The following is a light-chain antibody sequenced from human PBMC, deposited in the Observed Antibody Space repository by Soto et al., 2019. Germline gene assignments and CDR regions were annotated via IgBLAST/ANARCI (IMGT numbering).Light chain of an antibody. V-gene: IGLV2-8*01. CDR3: SSYAGSNNLV. CDR2: EVS. J-gene: IGLJ2*01. CDR1: SSDVGGYNY. Sequence: QSAPTQPSSASGSPGQSVTISCTGTSSDVGGYNYVSWYQQHPGKAPKLMIYEVSKRPSGVPDRFSGSKSGNTASLTVSGLQAEDEADYYCSSYAGSNNLVFGGGTKLTVL.